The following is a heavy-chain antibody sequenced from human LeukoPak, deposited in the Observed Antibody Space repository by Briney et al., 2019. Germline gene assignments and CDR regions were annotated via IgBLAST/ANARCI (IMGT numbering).Heavy chain of an antibody. CDR3: ARVGSSSWPAYYYYGMDV. V-gene: IGHV4-59*12. J-gene: IGHJ6*02. Sequence: PSETLSLTCTVSGGSISSYYWSWIRQPPGKGLEWIGYIYYSGSTNYNPSLKSRVTISVDTSKNQFSLKLSSVTAADTAVYYCARVGSSSWPAYYYYGMDVWGQGTTVTVSS. CDR2: IYYSGST. CDR1: GGSISSYY. D-gene: IGHD6-13*01.